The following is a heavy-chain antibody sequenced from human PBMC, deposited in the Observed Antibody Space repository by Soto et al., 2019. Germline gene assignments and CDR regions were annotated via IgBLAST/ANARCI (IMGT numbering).Heavy chain of an antibody. CDR1: GYTFSGHY. Sequence: ASVKVSCKASGYTFSGHYIHWVRQAPEQGPEWMGEIGPESGATGYAQKFQGRVTMTREMSITTVYMELTNLSPDDTAVYYCGRGRSGQIVVFYWGQGTPVTVSS. J-gene: IGHJ4*02. V-gene: IGHV1-2*02. D-gene: IGHD5-12*01. CDR3: GRGRSGQIVVFY. CDR2: IGPESGAT.